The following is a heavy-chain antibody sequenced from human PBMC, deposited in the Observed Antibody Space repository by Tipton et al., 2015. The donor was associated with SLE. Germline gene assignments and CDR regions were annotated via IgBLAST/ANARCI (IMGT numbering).Heavy chain of an antibody. Sequence: TLSLTCTVSGGSISSYYWSWIRQPPGKGLEWIGYIYYSGSTNYNPSLKSRVTISVDTSKNQFSLKLSSVTAADTAVYFCARNNYYASGSPFDYWGQGVLVTVSS. CDR2: IYYSGST. CDR3: ARNNYYASGSPFDY. V-gene: IGHV4-59*01. D-gene: IGHD3-10*01. CDR1: GGSISSYY. J-gene: IGHJ4*02.